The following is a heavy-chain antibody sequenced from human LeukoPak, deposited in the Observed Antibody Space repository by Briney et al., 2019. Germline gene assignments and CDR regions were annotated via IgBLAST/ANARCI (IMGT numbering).Heavy chain of an antibody. D-gene: IGHD6-6*01. V-gene: IGHV4-31*03. J-gene: IGHJ5*02. CDR3: ARDRVSSSSPWFDP. CDR2: IYYSGST. CDR1: GGSISSGGYY. Sequence: SQTLSLTCTVSGGSISSGGYYWSWIRQHPGKGLEWIGYIYYSGSTYYNPSLKSRVTISVDTSKNQFSLKLSSVTAADTAVYYCARDRVSSSSPWFDPWGQGTLVTVSS.